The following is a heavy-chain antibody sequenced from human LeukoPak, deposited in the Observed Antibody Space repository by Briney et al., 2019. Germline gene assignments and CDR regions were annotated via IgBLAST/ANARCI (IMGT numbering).Heavy chain of an antibody. CDR3: ARGCSSTSCYQPFDY. CDR1: GGSISSGSYY. D-gene: IGHD2-2*01. J-gene: IGHJ4*02. CDR2: IYTSGST. Sequence: SQTLSLTCTVSGGSISSGSYYWSWIRQPTGKGLEWSGRIYTSGSTNYNPSLKSRVTISVDTSKNQFSLKLSSVTAADTAVYYYARGCSSTSCYQPFDYWGQGTLVTVSS. V-gene: IGHV4-61*02.